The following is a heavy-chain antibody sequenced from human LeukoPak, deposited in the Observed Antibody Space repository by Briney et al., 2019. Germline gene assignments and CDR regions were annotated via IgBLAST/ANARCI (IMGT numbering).Heavy chain of an antibody. V-gene: IGHV3-30*02. CDR1: GFTFSSYA. CDR3: AKDPARGQLGIFDY. J-gene: IGHJ4*02. CDR2: IENDGSNK. Sequence: GSLRLSCAASGFTFSSYAFHWVRQAPGKGLEWVTFIENDGSNKYYADSVRGRFTISRDNSRNTLYMQMNSLRVEDTAVYYCAKDPARGQLGIFDYWGQGVLVTVSP. D-gene: IGHD6-6*01.